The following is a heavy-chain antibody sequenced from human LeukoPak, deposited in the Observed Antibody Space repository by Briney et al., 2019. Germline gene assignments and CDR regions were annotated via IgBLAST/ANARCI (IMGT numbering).Heavy chain of an antibody. CDR2: ISWNSGSI. V-gene: IGHV3-9*01. CDR1: GFTFDDYA. J-gene: IGHJ4*02. Sequence: PGGCLRLSGAASGFTFDDYAMHWVRRAPGKGLEWVSGISWNSGSIDYADSVKGRFTISRDNAKNSLYLQMNSLRAEDTALYYCAKSPKDSGYYEPIDYWGQGTLVTVSS. D-gene: IGHD3-22*01. CDR3: AKSPKDSGYYEPIDY.